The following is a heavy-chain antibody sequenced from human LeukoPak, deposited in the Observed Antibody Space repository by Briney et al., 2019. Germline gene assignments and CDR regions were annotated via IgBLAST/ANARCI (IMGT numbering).Heavy chain of an antibody. CDR1: GFTFSSYA. CDR3: ARASALRNSNWFDP. D-gene: IGHD2/OR15-2a*01. CDR2: ISGSGGGT. V-gene: IGHV3-23*01. Sequence: GSLRLSCAASGFTFSSYATSWVRQPPGEGLEWVSAISGSGGGTYYADSVKGRFTISRDNSKNTLYLQMNSLRAEDTAVYYCARASALRNSNWFDPWGQGTLVTVSS. J-gene: IGHJ5*02.